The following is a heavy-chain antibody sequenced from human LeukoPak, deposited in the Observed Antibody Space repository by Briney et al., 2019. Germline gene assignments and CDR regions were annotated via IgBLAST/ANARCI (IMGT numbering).Heavy chain of an antibody. D-gene: IGHD2-2*01. CDR1: GGSISSSSYY. CDR2: IYYSGST. V-gene: IGHV4-39*01. Sequence: SETLSLTCTVSGGSISSSSYYWGWIRQPPGKGLEWIGSIYYSGSTYYNPSLKSRVTISVDTSKNQFSLKLSSVTAADTAVYYCASTRVVLPYFDYWGQGTLVTVSS. CDR3: ASTRVVLPYFDY. J-gene: IGHJ4*02.